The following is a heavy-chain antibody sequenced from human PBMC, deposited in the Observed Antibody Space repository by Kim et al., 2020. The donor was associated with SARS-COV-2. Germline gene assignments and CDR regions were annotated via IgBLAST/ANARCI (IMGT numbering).Heavy chain of an antibody. V-gene: IGHV6-1*01. CDR1: GDSVSSNNAA. CDR2: TYYRSKWFN. D-gene: IGHD3-16*01. J-gene: IGHJ6*02. CDR3: ANGGSGLGGMNV. Sequence: SQTLSLTCAISGDSVSSNNAAWNWIRQSPSRGFEWLGRTYYRSKWFNDYALSVKSRITINPATSKNHFSLQLSSVTPEDTAVYYCANGGSGLGGMNVWGQGTTVTV.